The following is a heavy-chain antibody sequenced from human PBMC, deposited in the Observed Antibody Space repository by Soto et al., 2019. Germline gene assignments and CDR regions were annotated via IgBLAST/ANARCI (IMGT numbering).Heavy chain of an antibody. J-gene: IGHJ6*03. Sequence: GGSLRLSCAASGFTVSSNYMSWVRQAPGKGLEWVSVIYSGGSTYYADSVKGRFTISRDNSKNTLYLQMNSLRAEDTAVYYCARCYYDILTGYPYYMDVWGKGTTVTVSS. D-gene: IGHD3-9*01. CDR2: IYSGGST. CDR1: GFTVSSNY. CDR3: ARCYYDILTGYPYYMDV. V-gene: IGHV3-66*01.